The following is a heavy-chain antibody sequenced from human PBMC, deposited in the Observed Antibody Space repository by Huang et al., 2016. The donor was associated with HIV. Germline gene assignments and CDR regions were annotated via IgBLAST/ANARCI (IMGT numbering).Heavy chain of an antibody. CDR3: ARDATKNPRGWFDP. V-gene: IGHV4-34*02. D-gene: IGHD3-10*01. J-gene: IGHJ5*02. CDR2: INHRGIP. Sequence: QVHLQQWGAGLLKSAETLSLTCAVYGGSLSGYYWSWLRQTPGKGLEWIGEINHRGIPNYNPSLKSRVSISMDGSKKQFSLKLRSISDADTAVYFCARDATKNPRGWFDPWGQGTLVTVSS. CDR1: GGSLSGYY.